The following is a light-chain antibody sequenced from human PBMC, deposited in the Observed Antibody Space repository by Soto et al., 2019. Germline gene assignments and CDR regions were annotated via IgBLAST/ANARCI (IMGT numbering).Light chain of an antibody. Sequence: QSALTQPPSVSGSPGQSVTISCTGTSSDVGLYNRVSWYQQPPGTAPKLMIYEVTNRPSAVPDRFSGSKSGNTASLTISGLQVEDGADYYCSSFTSSATEVFGGGTKLTVL. CDR2: EVT. J-gene: IGLJ2*01. CDR3: SSFTSSATEV. CDR1: SSDVGLYNR. V-gene: IGLV2-18*02.